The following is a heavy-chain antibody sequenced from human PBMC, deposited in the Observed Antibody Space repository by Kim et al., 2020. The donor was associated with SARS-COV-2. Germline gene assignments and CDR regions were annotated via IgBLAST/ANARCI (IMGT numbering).Heavy chain of an antibody. Sequence: GTTDCNPSLKRRVTISVDTSKNQFSLELSSVTAADTAVYYCASGSVNFDYWGQGTLVTVSS. CDR3: ASGSVNFDY. J-gene: IGHJ4*02. V-gene: IGHV4-59*09. CDR2: GTT.